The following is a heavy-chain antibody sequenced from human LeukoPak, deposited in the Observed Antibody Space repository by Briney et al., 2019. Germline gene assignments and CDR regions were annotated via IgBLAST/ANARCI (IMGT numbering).Heavy chain of an antibody. CDR3: ARSSIAVAGPYYFDY. CDR2: TYYSGST. V-gene: IGHV4-39*01. J-gene: IGHJ4*02. Sequence: SETLSLTCTVPGGSISSSSYYWGWIRQPPGKGLEWIGSTYYSGSTYYNPSLKSRVSISVDTSKNQFSLTLSSVTAADTAVYYCARSSIAVAGPYYFDYWGQGTLVTVS. CDR1: GGSISSSSYY. D-gene: IGHD6-19*01.